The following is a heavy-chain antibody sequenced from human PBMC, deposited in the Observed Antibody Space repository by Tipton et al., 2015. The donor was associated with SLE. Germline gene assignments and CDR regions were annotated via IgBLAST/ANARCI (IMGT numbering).Heavy chain of an antibody. V-gene: IGHV4-30-2*01. CDR1: GGSISSGGYS. CDR3: ARALPGGIAARDYYYYYGMDV. J-gene: IGHJ6*02. Sequence: TLSLTCAVSGGSISSGGYSWSWIRQPPGKGLEWIGYIYHSGSTYYNPSLKSRVTISVDRSKNLFSLKLSSVTAADTAVYYCARALPGGIAARDYYYYYGMDVWGQGTTVTVSS. D-gene: IGHD6-6*01. CDR2: IYHSGST.